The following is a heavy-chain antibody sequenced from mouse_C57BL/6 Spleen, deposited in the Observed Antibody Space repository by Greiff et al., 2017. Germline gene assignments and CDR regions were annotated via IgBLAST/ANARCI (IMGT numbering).Heavy chain of an antibody. Sequence: DVHLVESGGGLVQPGGSMKLSCAASGFTFSDAWMDWVRQSPEKGLEWVAEIRNKANNHATYYAESVKGRFTISRDDSKSSVYLQMNSLRAEDTGIYYCTPKIYYDYDGYYFDYWGQGTTLTVSS. J-gene: IGHJ2*01. V-gene: IGHV6-6*01. CDR3: TPKIYYDYDGYYFDY. D-gene: IGHD2-4*01. CDR2: IRNKANNHAT. CDR1: GFTFSDAW.